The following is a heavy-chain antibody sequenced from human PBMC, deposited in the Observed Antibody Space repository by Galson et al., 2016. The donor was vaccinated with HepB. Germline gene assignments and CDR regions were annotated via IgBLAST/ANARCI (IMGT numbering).Heavy chain of an antibody. J-gene: IGHJ4*02. V-gene: IGHV3-66*04. CDR1: GLSINSNY. D-gene: IGHD7-27*01. CDR2: LYSSGNT. Sequence: SLRLSCAVSGLSINSNYMTWVRQAPGKGLEWVSFLYSSGNTYYADSVKGRFTFSRDNSKNTLYLQMTSLTVDDTAVYYCARQDFAGVYFDYWGQGTLVTV. CDR3: ARQDFAGVYFDY.